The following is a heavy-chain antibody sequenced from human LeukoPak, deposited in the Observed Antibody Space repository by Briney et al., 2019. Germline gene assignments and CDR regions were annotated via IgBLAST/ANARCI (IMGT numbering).Heavy chain of an antibody. J-gene: IGHJ4*02. CDR1: GGSISSYY. D-gene: IGHD3-3*01. CDR2: IYYSGST. CDR3: ARARSGVVLPWDY. V-gene: IGHV4-59*01. Sequence: SETLSLTCTVSGGSISSYYWSWIRQPPGKGLEWIGYIYYSGSTNYNPSLKSRVTISVDTSKNQFSLKLSSVTAAGTAVYYCARARSGVVLPWDYWGQGTLVTVSS.